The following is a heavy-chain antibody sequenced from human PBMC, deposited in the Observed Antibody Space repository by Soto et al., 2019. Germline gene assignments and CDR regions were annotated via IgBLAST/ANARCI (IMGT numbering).Heavy chain of an antibody. Sequence: QVQLVQSGAEVKKPGASVKVSCKASGYTFTSYGIRWVRQAPGQGLEWMGWISAYNGNTNYAQKLQGRVTMTTDTSTSTAYMELRSLRSDDTAVYYCARSKYDFWSGYHHWFDPWGQGTLVTVSS. CDR2: ISAYNGNT. J-gene: IGHJ5*02. CDR1: GYTFTSYG. V-gene: IGHV1-18*01. CDR3: ARSKYDFWSGYHHWFDP. D-gene: IGHD3-3*01.